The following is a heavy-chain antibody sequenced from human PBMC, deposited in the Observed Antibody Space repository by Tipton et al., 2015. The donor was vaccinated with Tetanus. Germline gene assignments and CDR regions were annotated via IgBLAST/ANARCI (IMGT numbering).Heavy chain of an antibody. CDR1: GASSTSGDYY. V-gene: IGHV4-39*07. Sequence: LRLSCTVSGASSTSGDYYWAWIRQPPGKGPEWIGSIYYTGSTYYNPSLKSRVTISEDTSKNQFSLKLSSVTAADTAVYYCARVGYYYYYMDVWGKGTTVTVSS. CDR2: IYYTGST. D-gene: IGHD3-22*01. CDR3: ARVGYYYYYMDV. J-gene: IGHJ6*03.